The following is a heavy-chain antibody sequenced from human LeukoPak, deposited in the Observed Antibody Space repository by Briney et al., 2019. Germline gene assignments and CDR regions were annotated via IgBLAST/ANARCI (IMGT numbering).Heavy chain of an antibody. V-gene: IGHV3-30-3*01. J-gene: IGHJ4*02. D-gene: IGHD6-6*01. CDR3: ARDTGYSSSYNFDY. Sequence: PGRSLRLSCAASGFTFSSYAMHWVRQAPGKGLEWVAVISYDGSNKYYADSVKGRFTISRDNSKNTLYLQMNSLRAEDTAVYYCARDTGYSSSYNFDYWGQGTLVTVSS. CDR1: GFTFSSYA. CDR2: ISYDGSNK.